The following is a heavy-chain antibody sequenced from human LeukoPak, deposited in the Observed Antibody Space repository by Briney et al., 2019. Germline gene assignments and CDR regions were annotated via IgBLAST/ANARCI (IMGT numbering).Heavy chain of an antibody. J-gene: IGHJ6*03. D-gene: IGHD3-22*01. Sequence: PSETLSLTYTVSGGSISSYYWSWIRQPAGKGLEWIGRIYTSGSTNYNPSLKSRFTISVDTSKNQFSLKLSSVTAADTAVYYCARGLRSGDSSGYYSSRYSNYYYYTDVWGKGTTVTISS. CDR2: IYTSGST. CDR1: GGSISSYY. V-gene: IGHV4-4*07. CDR3: ARGLRSGDSSGYYSSRYSNYYYYTDV.